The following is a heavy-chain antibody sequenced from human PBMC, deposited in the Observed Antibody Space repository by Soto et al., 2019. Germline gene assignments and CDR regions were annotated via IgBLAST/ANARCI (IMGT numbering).Heavy chain of an antibody. V-gene: IGHV4-34*01. CDR2: INHSGST. CDR3: ARSYLEWLLNINWFDP. J-gene: IGHJ5*02. Sequence: PSETLSLTCAVDGGSFSGYYWSWIRQPPGKGLEWIGEINHSGSTNYNPSLKSRVTISVDTSKNQFSLKLSSVTAADTAVYYCARSYLEWLLNINWFDPWGQGTLVTVSS. D-gene: IGHD3-3*01. CDR1: GGSFSGYY.